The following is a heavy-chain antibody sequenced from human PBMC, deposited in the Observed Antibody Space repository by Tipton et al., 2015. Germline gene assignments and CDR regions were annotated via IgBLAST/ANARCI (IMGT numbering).Heavy chain of an antibody. CDR1: RETFTTYY. Sequence: GSLRLSCAASRETFTTYYINWVRQAPGKGLEWVAAISSSGRYTYLGDSVRGRFTMSRGDALGSVFLEMNNLRAEDTAVYYCARRGEGSGAMDVWGQGTTVTVSS. CDR3: ARRGEGSGAMDV. CDR2: ISSSGRYT. V-gene: IGHV3-21*01. J-gene: IGHJ6*02. D-gene: IGHD6-19*01.